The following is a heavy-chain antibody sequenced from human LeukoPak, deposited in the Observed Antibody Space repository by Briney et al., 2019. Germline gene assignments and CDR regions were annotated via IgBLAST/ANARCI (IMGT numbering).Heavy chain of an antibody. D-gene: IGHD6-13*01. Sequence: SETLSLTCTVSGGSISSGDYYWSWIRQPPGKGLEWIGRIYTSGSTNYNPSLKSRVTMPVDTSKNQFSLKLSSVTAADTAVYYCGRGIVAADTRPFDYGGQGTLVTVSS. V-gene: IGHV4-61*02. J-gene: IGHJ4*02. CDR2: IYTSGST. CDR3: GRGIVAADTRPFDY. CDR1: GGSISSGDYY.